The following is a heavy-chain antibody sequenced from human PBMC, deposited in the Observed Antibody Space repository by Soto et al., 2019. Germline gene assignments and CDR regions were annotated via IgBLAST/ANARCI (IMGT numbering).Heavy chain of an antibody. CDR2: INPNSGGT. V-gene: IGHV1-2*02. CDR3: ARFPLPITAFDY. CDR1: GYTFTGYY. D-gene: IGHD3-3*01. J-gene: IGHJ4*02. Sequence: ASVKVSCKASGYTFTGYYMHWVRQAPGQGLEWMGWINPNSGGTNYAQKFQGRVTMTRDTSISTAYMELSRLRSDDTAVYYCARFPLPITAFDYWGQGTLVTSPQ.